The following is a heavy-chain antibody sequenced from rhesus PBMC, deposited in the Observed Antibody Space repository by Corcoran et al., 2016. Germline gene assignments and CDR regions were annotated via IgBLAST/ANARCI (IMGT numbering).Heavy chain of an antibody. CDR3: AIGLELPHFEF. J-gene: IGHJ1*01. D-gene: IGHD1-26*01. CDR1: GGSLRASYR. V-gene: IGHV4S10*01. Sequence: QVQLQESGPGVVKPPETLSLTCAVYGGSLRASYRWSCIGQPPGTGLEWIGYIYGRSTTTNYNPSLKSRVTMSKDTSKNQFSLKLSSVTAVDTAVYYGAIGLELPHFEFWGQGALVTVSS. CDR2: IYGRSTTT.